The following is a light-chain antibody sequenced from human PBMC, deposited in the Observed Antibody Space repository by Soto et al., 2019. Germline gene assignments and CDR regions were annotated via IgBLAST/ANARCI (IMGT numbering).Light chain of an antibody. Sequence: QSVLTQPRSVSGSPGQSVTISCTRTSSDVANYNYVSWYQQHPGKAPKLMIYDVNKRPSGVPDRFSGSKSGNTASLTVSGLQAADEADYFCKSYAGSNTYVFGSGSKVTVL. CDR1: SSDVANYNY. CDR2: DVN. CDR3: KSYAGSNTYV. J-gene: IGLJ1*01. V-gene: IGLV2-11*01.